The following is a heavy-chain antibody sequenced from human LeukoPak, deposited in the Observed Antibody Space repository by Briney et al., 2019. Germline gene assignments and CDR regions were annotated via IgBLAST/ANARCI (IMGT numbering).Heavy chain of an antibody. J-gene: IGHJ4*02. V-gene: IGHV3-53*01. D-gene: IGHD3-22*01. Sequence: GGSLRLSCAASGFTVSSNYMSWVRQAPGKGLEWVSVIYSGGSTYYADSVKGRFTISRDNSKNTLYLQMNSLRAEDTAVYYCARGTYYDSSGASWGYWGQGTLVTVSS. CDR3: ARGTYYDSSGASWGY. CDR2: IYSGGST. CDR1: GFTVSSNY.